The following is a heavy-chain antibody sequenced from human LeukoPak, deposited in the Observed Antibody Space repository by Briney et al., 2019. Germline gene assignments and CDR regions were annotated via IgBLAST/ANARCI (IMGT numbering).Heavy chain of an antibody. Sequence: SETLSLTCTVSGGSISIYYWNWIRQPPGKGLEWIGGINHSGSTNYNPSLKSRVTISVDTSKNQFSLKLSSVTAADTAVYYCARDGRGQHIEHWGQGTLVTVSS. D-gene: IGHD2-21*01. V-gene: IGHV4-34*01. J-gene: IGHJ1*01. CDR2: INHSGST. CDR1: GGSISIYY. CDR3: ARDGRGQHIEH.